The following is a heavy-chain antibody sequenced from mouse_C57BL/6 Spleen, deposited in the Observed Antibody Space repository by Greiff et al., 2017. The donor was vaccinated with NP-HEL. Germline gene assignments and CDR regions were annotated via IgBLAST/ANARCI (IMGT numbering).Heavy chain of an antibody. J-gene: IGHJ3*01. D-gene: IGHD1-1*01. CDR1: GYTFTSYW. CDR3: ARNYYGSEVWFAY. Sequence: QVQLQQPGAELVRPGSSVKLSCKASGYTFTSYWMHWVKQRPIQGLEWIGRIDPNSGGTKYNEKFKSKATLTVDKPSSTAYMQLSSLTSEDSAVYYCARNYYGSEVWFAYWGQGTLVTVSA. CDR2: IDPNSGGT. V-gene: IGHV1-72*01.